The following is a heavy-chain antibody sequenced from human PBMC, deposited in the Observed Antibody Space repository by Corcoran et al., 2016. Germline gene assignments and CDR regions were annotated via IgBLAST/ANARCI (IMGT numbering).Heavy chain of an antibody. CDR1: GFTFSSYW. CDR2: LKHDGGEK. Sequence: EVQLVESGGGLVQPGGSLRLSCAASGFTFSSYWMRWVRQAPGKGLEWVANLKHDGGEKYSVASVKGRFSISRDNAKNSLYLQMNSLRAEDTAVYDCARDRKYSSALYGMDVWGQGTTVTVSS. V-gene: IGHV3-7*03. J-gene: IGHJ6*02. D-gene: IGHD6-19*01. CDR3: ARDRKYSSALYGMDV.